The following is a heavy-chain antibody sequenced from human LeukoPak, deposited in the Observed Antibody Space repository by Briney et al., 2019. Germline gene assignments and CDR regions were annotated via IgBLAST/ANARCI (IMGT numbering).Heavy chain of an antibody. V-gene: IGHV1-18*01. CDR2: ISNHNGNT. J-gene: IGHJ4*02. CDR1: GFTFSAYG. CDR3: TRGVAVATAYYFDY. D-gene: IGHD4-23*01. Sequence: ASVKASCKTSGFTFSAYGIAWVRQAPGHGPEWMGWISNHNGNTHYAQKFQGRITVTTDISTGTASMELRSLKSDDTAVYYCTRGVAVATAYYFDYWGRGTLVTVAS.